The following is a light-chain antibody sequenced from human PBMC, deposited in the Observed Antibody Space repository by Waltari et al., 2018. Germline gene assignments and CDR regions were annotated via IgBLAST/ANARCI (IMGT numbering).Light chain of an antibody. CDR3: QQYFSYSPGFT. V-gene: IGKV1-5*03. CDR2: QAS. CDR1: QRIGSS. J-gene: IGKJ4*01. Sequence: DIQMTQSPSTLSASVGDRVTPTCRASQRIGSSLAWYQQKPGKAPTLLIYQASSLESGVPSRFSGGGSGTEFTLTISSLQPDDFATYYYQQYFSYSPGFTFGGGTKVEIK.